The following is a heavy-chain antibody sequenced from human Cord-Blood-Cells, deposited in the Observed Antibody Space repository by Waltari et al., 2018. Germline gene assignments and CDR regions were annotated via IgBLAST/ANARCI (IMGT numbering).Heavy chain of an antibody. V-gene: IGHV4-39*01. CDR1: GGPISSSSYY. CDR2: IYYSGRT. Sequence: QLQLQESGPGLVKPSATLSLPCTVSGGPISSSSYYRGWIRQPPGKGLEWIGNIYYSGRTYYNPSLKCRVTISVDTSKNQFSLKLSSVTAADTAVYYCARHKRTGDKDAFDIWGQGTMVTVSS. CDR3: ARHKRTGDKDAFDI. J-gene: IGHJ3*02. D-gene: IGHD7-27*01.